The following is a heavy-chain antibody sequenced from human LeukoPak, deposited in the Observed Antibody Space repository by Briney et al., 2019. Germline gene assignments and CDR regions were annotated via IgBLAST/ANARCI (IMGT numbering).Heavy chain of an antibody. J-gene: IGHJ4*02. CDR3: AKPGYCSGGSCYYSFFDY. CDR1: GFTFSSYG. Sequence: GGSLRLSCAASGFTFSSYGMHWVRQAPGKGLERVAFIRYNGSNKYYADSVKGRFTISRDNSKNTLYLQMNSLRAEDTAVYYCAKPGYCSGGSCYYSFFDYWGQGTLVTVSS. D-gene: IGHD2-15*01. CDR2: IRYNGSNK. V-gene: IGHV3-30*02.